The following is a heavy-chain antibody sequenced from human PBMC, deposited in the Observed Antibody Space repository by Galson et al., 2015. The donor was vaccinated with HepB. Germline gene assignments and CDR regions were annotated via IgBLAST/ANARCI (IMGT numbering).Heavy chain of an antibody. CDR2: TYYRSKWYY. Sequence: CAISGDSVSSNGVTWNWIRQSPSRGLEWLGRTYYRSKWYYDYAVPVKSRISINPDTSKNQFSLQLNSVTPDDTAIYYCVRHYDGMDVWGQGTTVTVSS. J-gene: IGHJ6*02. CDR1: GDSVSSNGVT. CDR3: VRHYDGMDV. D-gene: IGHD3-3*01. V-gene: IGHV6-1*01.